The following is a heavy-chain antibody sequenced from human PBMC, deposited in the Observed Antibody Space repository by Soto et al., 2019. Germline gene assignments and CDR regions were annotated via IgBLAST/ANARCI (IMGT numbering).Heavy chain of an antibody. V-gene: IGHV1-69*13. CDR2: IIPIFGTA. CDR1: GGTFSSYA. D-gene: IGHD3-22*01. CDR3: ARVKYCYDSSGPDAFDI. Sequence: ASVKVSCKASGGTFSSYAISWVRQAPGQGLEWMGGIIPIFGTANYAQKFQGRVTITADESTSTAYMELSSLRSEDTAVYYCARVKYCYDSSGPDAFDIWGQGTMVTVSS. J-gene: IGHJ3*02.